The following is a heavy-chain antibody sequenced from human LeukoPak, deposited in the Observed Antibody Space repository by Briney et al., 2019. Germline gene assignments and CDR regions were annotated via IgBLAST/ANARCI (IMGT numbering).Heavy chain of an antibody. Sequence: GGSLRLSCAASGFTFSSYAMSWVRLAPGKGLEWVSAISGSGGSTYYADSVKGRFTISRDNSKNTLYLHMNSLRAEDTAVYYCAKDRWELRPAIFDYWGQGTLVTVSS. D-gene: IGHD1-26*01. V-gene: IGHV3-23*01. J-gene: IGHJ4*02. CDR3: AKDRWELRPAIFDY. CDR1: GFTFSSYA. CDR2: ISGSGGST.